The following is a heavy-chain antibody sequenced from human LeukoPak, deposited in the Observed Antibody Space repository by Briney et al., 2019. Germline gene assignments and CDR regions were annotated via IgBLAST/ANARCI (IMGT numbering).Heavy chain of an antibody. D-gene: IGHD6-13*01. CDR2: INPNSGGT. Sequence: ASVTVSCKASGYTFTGYYMHWVRQAPGQGLEWMGWINPNSGGTSSAQKFQGRVTMTRDTSISTAYMELTRLKSDDTAVYYCARGSSSWYDFDYWGQGTLVTVSS. J-gene: IGHJ4*02. CDR3: ARGSSSWYDFDY. V-gene: IGHV1-2*02. CDR1: GYTFTGYY.